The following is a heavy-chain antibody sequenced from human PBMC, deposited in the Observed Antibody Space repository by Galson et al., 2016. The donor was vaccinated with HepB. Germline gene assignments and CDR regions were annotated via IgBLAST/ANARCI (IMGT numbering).Heavy chain of an antibody. D-gene: IGHD1-26*01. Sequence: SLRLSCAASGFTLSNHAMTWVRQAPGKGLEWVSVIDGGGHMPHYTGSVKGRFIISRDNSKNTLYLQMSGLRVDDTAVYYCAKDLGTLGVGAAPEYWGQGTPVTVSS. CDR2: IDGGGHMP. J-gene: IGHJ4*02. CDR3: AKDLGTLGVGAAPEY. V-gene: IGHV3-23*01. CDR1: GFTLSNHA.